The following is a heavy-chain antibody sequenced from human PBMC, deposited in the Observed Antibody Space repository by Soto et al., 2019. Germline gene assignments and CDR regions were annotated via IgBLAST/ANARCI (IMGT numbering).Heavy chain of an antibody. Sequence: SETLSLTCTVSGGSISSYYWSWIRQPPGKGLEWIGYIYYSGSTNYNPSLKSRVTISVDTSKNQFSLKLSSVTAADTAVYYCARHVPYCSDTSHCAYGMDVWGQGTKVTVS. V-gene: IGHV4-59*08. CDR1: GGSISSYY. D-gene: IGHD2-2*01. J-gene: IGHJ6*02. CDR2: IYYSGST. CDR3: ARHVPYCSDTSHCAYGMDV.